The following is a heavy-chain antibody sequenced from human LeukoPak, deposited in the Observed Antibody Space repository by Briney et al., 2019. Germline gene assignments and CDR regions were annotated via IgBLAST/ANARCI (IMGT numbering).Heavy chain of an antibody. CDR1: GDSITSGAFY. Sequence: PSETLSLTCNVSGDSITSGAFYWAWIRQSPGKGLDWIGNVYYSGSTQYNPSLRGRVSISMDKTKNQFSLNLNSVSVTDTAIYYCARRDYAAWFDPWGQGTLVTVSS. CDR2: VYYSGST. V-gene: IGHV4-39*01. D-gene: IGHD4/OR15-4a*01. J-gene: IGHJ5*02. CDR3: ARRDYAAWFDP.